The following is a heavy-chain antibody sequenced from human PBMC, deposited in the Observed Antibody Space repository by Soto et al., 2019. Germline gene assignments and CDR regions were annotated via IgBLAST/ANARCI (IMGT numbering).Heavy chain of an antibody. CDR1: GGSISNHY. CDR2: IYESGNT. CDR3: VIFGSYYYFYDMDV. Sequence: PSETLSLTCTVSGGSISNHYWTWIRQPPGKGLEWIGYIYESGNTKYNPSLKSRVTISLDPSRKQFSLKLSSVTAADTAVYFCVIFGSYYYFYDMDVWGQGTTVTVSS. D-gene: IGHD3-10*02. J-gene: IGHJ6*02. V-gene: IGHV4-59*11.